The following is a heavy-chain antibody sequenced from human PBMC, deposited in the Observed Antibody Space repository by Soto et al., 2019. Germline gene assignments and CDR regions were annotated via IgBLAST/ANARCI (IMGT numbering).Heavy chain of an antibody. CDR1: GFTFSSYW. Sequence: DVKLVESGGVLVQPGASLRLSCAASGFTFSSYWMHWFRQDPGMGLVWVATINPDGTTTQYADSGKGRLTVSRDNARTTLCLQMTGLRAEDSALYYCAHDLSWGQSDYLGRGTLVTVSS. CDR2: INPDGTTT. J-gene: IGHJ4*02. D-gene: IGHD3-16*01. CDR3: AHDLSWGQSDY. V-gene: IGHV3-74*02.